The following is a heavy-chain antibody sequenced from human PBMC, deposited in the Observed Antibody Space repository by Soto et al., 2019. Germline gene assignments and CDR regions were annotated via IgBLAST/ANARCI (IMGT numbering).Heavy chain of an antibody. CDR2: ISAYNGNT. Sequence: ASVKVSCKASGYTFTSYGISWVRQAPGQGLEWMGWISAYNGNTNSAQKIQGRVTMTTDTSTSTAYMELRSLRSDDTAVYYCARGLSGSPDYYYYYGMDVWGQGTTVTVSS. D-gene: IGHD1-26*01. CDR1: GYTFTSYG. V-gene: IGHV1-18*01. CDR3: ARGLSGSPDYYYYYGMDV. J-gene: IGHJ6*02.